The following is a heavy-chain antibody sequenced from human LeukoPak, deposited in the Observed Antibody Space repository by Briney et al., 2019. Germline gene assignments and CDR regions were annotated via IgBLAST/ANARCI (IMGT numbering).Heavy chain of an antibody. D-gene: IGHD3-3*01. CDR3: ARDRITIFGVVDDAFDI. CDR1: GFTFSDYY. V-gene: IGHV3-11*01. J-gene: IGHJ3*02. Sequence: GGSLRLSCAASGFTFSDYYMSWIRQAPGKGLEWVSYISSSGSTIHYADSVKGRFTISRDNAKNSLYLQMNSLRAEDTAVYYCARDRITIFGVVDDAFDIWGQGTMVTVSS. CDR2: ISSSGSTI.